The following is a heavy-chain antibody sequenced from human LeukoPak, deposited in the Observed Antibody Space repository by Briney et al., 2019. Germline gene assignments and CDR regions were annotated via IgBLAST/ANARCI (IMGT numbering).Heavy chain of an antibody. Sequence: GGSLRLSCAASGFTFSDYYMSWIRQAPGKGLEWVSYISSSGSTIYYADSVKGRFTISRDNAKNSLYLQMNSLKTEDTAVYYCATPPGYYDSSPFDYWGQGTLVTVSP. CDR1: GFTFSDYY. CDR2: ISSSGSTI. D-gene: IGHD3-22*01. J-gene: IGHJ4*02. V-gene: IGHV3-11*01. CDR3: ATPPGYYDSSPFDY.